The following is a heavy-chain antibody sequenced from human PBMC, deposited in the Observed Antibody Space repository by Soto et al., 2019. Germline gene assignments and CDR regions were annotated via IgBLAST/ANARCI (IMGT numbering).Heavy chain of an antibody. CDR1: GGTFSSYA. CDR3: ARDIGGGEDV. V-gene: IGHV1-3*01. J-gene: IGHJ6*02. D-gene: IGHD3-16*01. CDR2: INAGNGNT. Sequence: ASAKVSCKASGGTFSSYAISWVRQAPGQGLEWMGWINAGNGNTKYSQKFQGRVTITRDTSASTAYMELTSLTSDDTAIYYCARDIGGGEDVWGQGTTVTVSS.